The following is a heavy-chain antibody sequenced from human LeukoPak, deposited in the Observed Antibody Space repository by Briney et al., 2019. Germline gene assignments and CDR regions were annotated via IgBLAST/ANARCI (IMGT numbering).Heavy chain of an antibody. CDR2: IIPIFGTA. J-gene: IGHJ6*02. D-gene: IGHD2-2*01. CDR1: GGTFSSYA. CDR3: ATNSVVPAASYYYYYGMDV. V-gene: IGHV1-69*13. Sequence: SVKVSCKASGGTFSSYAISWVRQAPGQGLEWMGGIIPIFGTANYAQKFQGRVTITADESTSTAYMELSSLRSEDTAVYYCATNSVVPAASYYYYYGMDVWGQGTTVTVSS.